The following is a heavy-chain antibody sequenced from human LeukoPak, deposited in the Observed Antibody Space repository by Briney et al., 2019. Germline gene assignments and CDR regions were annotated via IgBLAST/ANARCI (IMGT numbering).Heavy chain of an antibody. Sequence: GGSLRLSCAASGFTFSAYWMSWVRQAPGKGLEWVAQIKEDGSERYYVDSVKGRFTISRDNAENTLYLQMNSLRVEDTAVYYCVRSAFHAGSGNYYDYWGQGTLVTVSS. CDR3: VRSAFHAGSGNYYDY. V-gene: IGHV3-7*01. CDR1: GFTFSAYW. J-gene: IGHJ4*02. D-gene: IGHD3-22*01. CDR2: IKEDGSER.